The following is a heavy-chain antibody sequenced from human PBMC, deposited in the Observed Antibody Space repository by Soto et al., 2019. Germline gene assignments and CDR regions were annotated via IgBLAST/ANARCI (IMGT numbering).Heavy chain of an antibody. D-gene: IGHD5-12*01. CDR2: IYYSGST. Sequence: SETLSLTCTVSGGSISSSSYYWGWIRQPPGKGLEWIGSIYYSGSTYYNPSLKSRVTISVDTSKNQFSLKLSSVTAADTAVYYCARHSSTRWLQFPNYYYGMDVWGQGTTVTVSS. CDR1: GGSISSSSYY. V-gene: IGHV4-39*01. J-gene: IGHJ6*02. CDR3: ARHSSTRWLQFPNYYYGMDV.